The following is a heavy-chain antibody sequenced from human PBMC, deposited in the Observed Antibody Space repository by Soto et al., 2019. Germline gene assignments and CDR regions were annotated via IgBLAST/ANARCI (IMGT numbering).Heavy chain of an antibody. CDR3: ARWLGSGWYLG. CDR1: GGSINTNKYY. D-gene: IGHD6-19*01. J-gene: IGHJ4*02. Sequence: QVQLQESGPGLVKPSETLSLTCTVSGGSINTNKYYWGWIRQSPGKGLEWIGSIYYSGGAYYNPSLSSLATHCTDTPESDMSRKLSSVTTAGAGVYYCARWLGSGWYLGWGQGTLVTFSS. V-gene: IGHV4-39*02. CDR2: IYYSGGA.